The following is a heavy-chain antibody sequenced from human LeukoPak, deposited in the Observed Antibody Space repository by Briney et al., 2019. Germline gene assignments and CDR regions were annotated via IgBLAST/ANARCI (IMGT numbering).Heavy chain of an antibody. J-gene: IGHJ4*02. CDR2: IYYSGST. V-gene: IGHV4-59*01. CDR1: GGSISSYY. D-gene: IGHD6-19*01. CDR3: AKRDSIGWNYFDY. Sequence: SETLSLTCTVSGGSISSYYWSWIRQPPGKGLEWIGYIYYSGSTNYNPSLKSRVTILVDTSKNQFSLKLNSVTAADTAVYYCAKRDSIGWNYFDYWGQGTLVTVSS.